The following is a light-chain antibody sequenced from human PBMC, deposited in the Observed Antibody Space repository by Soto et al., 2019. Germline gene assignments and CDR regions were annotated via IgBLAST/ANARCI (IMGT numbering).Light chain of an antibody. CDR3: QQSYSTPQST. J-gene: IGKJ2*01. V-gene: IGKV1-39*01. CDR1: QSISSY. Sequence: DIQMTQSPSSLSASVGDRVTITCRASQSISSYLNWYQQKPRKAPKLLIYAASSLQSGVPSRFSGSGSGTDFTLTISSLQPEDFATYYCQQSYSTPQSTFGQGTKLEIK. CDR2: AAS.